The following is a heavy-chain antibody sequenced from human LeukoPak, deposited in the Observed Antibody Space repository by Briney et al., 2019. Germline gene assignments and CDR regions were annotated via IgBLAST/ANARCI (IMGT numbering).Heavy chain of an antibody. CDR3: AKDRAGNSWNFDY. Sequence: GGSLRLSCAASGFSFSDYGMHWVRQAPGKGLEWVSFIRKDGINTDYVDSVKGRFTISRDTSNKMVYLQMNSLRTEDMAVYYCAKDRAGNSWNFDYWGQGILVAVSS. CDR1: GFSFSDYG. J-gene: IGHJ4*02. V-gene: IGHV3-30*02. CDR2: IRKDGINT. D-gene: IGHD6-13*01.